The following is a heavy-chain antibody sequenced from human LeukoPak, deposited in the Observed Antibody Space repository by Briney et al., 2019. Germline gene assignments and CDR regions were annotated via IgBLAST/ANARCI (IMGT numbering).Heavy chain of an antibody. CDR1: NYPITSDYY. J-gene: IGHJ6*03. CDR2: IFHSGIA. V-gene: IGHV4-38-2*01. Sequence: SETLSLTCAVSNYPITSDYYWVWIRQPPGQGLEGIGQIFHSGIAHYNPSVKSRVTMSVDTSRSQFSVNLNSVTAADTAVYYNRFYYYMDVWGKGTTVTVSS. CDR3: RFYYYMDV.